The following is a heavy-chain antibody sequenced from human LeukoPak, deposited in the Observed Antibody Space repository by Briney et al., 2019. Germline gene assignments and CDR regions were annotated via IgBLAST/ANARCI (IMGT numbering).Heavy chain of an antibody. V-gene: IGHV3-20*04. Sequence: PGGSLRLSCAASGFSFDDLGMTWVRQVPGKGLGWVPGINWNGASTGYADSVRGRFTISRDNAKNSLYLQMNSPRAEDTALYYCARAVCPTIKFCDSSYFMDVWGKGTTVNVS. J-gene: IGHJ6*03. CDR3: ARAVCPTIKFCDSSYFMDV. D-gene: IGHD6-6*01. CDR2: INWNGAST. CDR1: GFSFDDLG.